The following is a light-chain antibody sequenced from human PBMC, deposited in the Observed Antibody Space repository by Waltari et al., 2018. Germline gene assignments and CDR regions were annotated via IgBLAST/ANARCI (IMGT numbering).Light chain of an antibody. CDR3: SSYTSSSSYV. CDR2: EVS. CDR1: SSHVGGYTY. V-gene: IGLV2-14*01. Sequence: QSALTQPPSVSGTPGQSITPPCTGTSSHVGGYTYGPWYQQHPGKAPKLMIYEVSTPPSGFSNRFSGSKSGNTASLTISGLQAEDEADYYCSSYTSSSSYVFGTGTKVTVL. J-gene: IGLJ1*01.